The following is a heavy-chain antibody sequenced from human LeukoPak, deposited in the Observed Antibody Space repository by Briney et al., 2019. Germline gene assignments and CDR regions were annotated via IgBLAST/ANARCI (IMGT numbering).Heavy chain of an antibody. J-gene: IGHJ4*02. V-gene: IGHV3-9*01. Sequence: GGSLRLSCAASGFTFDDYAMHWVRQPPGKGLEWVSGISWNRGNIGYADSVKGRFTISRDNAKRSLYLQMDSLRVEDTALYYCVKDISGFYFGADYWGQGTLVTVSS. CDR2: ISWNRGNI. D-gene: IGHD3-22*01. CDR1: GFTFDDYA. CDR3: VKDISGFYFGADY.